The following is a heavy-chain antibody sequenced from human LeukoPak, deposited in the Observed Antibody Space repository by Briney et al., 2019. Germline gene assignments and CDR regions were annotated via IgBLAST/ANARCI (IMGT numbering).Heavy chain of an antibody. CDR1: GYTFTGYY. Sequence: ASVKVSCKASGYTFTGYYMHWVRQAPGQGLEWMGWINPNSGGTNYAQKFQGRVTMTRDTSISTAYMELSRLRSDDTAVYYCARDPPLTAGIAAAGTGDYWGQGTLVTVSS. V-gene: IGHV1-2*02. CDR3: ARDPPLTAGIAAAGTGDY. J-gene: IGHJ4*02. CDR2: INPNSGGT. D-gene: IGHD6-13*01.